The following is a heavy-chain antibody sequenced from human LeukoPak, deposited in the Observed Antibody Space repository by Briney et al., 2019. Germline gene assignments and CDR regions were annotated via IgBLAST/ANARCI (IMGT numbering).Heavy chain of an antibody. V-gene: IGHV4-39*07. CDR3: ARLWYSSSVATIED. CDR1: GGFISGSNYY. Sequence: KPSETLSLNCTVSGGFISGSNYYWAWIRQPPGKGLEWIGGVYYTGSTYYDPSLKSRVTISVDTSKNQFSLKLSSVTAADTAVYYCARLWYSSSVATIEDWGQGTLVTVSS. J-gene: IGHJ4*02. D-gene: IGHD6-13*01. CDR2: VYYTGST.